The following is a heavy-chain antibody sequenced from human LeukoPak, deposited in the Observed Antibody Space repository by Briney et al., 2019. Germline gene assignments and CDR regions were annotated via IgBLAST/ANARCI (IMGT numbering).Heavy chain of an antibody. Sequence: ASVTVSCKASGYIFTSYGIAWVRQARGQGLEGMGWISAYNGYASYPESLQGRVTMTTDTSTKTAYMELRSLRSDDTAVYYCARYRLSDSPINWFDPWGQGTLVTVSS. CDR2: ISAYNGYA. CDR1: GYIFTSYG. CDR3: ARYRLSDSPINWFDP. J-gene: IGHJ5*02. V-gene: IGHV1-18*01. D-gene: IGHD3-16*02.